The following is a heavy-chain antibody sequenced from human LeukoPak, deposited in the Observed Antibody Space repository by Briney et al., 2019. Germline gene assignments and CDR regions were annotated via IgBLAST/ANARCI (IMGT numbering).Heavy chain of an antibody. CDR2: ISSSSTTI. V-gene: IGHV3-48*04. J-gene: IGHJ5*02. CDR1: GFTFSGYA. Sequence: GGSLRLSCAASGFTFSGYAMNWVRQAPGKGLEWVSYISSSSTTIQYSDSVRGRFTISRDNAKNSLYLQMRSLRAEDTAVYYCAREWESRGGDRFDPWGQGTLVTVSS. CDR3: AREWESRGGDRFDP. D-gene: IGHD1-26*01.